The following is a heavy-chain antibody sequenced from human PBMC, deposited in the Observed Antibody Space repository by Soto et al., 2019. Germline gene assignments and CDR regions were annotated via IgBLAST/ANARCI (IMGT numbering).Heavy chain of an antibody. CDR1: GYTFTSYG. V-gene: IGHV1-18*01. D-gene: IGHD3-3*01. CDR2: IGAYNGNT. J-gene: IGHJ6*02. CDR3: ARKLRFLEWLSDSPHYYYYGMDV. Sequence: GASVKVSCKASGYTFTSYGISWVRQAPGQGLEWMGWIGAYNGNTNYAQKLQGRVTMTTDTSTSTAYMELRSLRSDDTAVYYCARKLRFLEWLSDSPHYYYYGMDVWGQGTTVTVSS.